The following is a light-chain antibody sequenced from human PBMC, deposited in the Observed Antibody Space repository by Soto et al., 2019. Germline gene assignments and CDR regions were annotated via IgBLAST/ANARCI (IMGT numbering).Light chain of an antibody. CDR3: SSYTDTTPVV. CDR2: EVR. V-gene: IGLV2-14*01. J-gene: IGLJ2*01. CDR1: SSDVGGYNY. Sequence: QSALTQPPSASGSPGQSVAISCTGTSSDVGGYNYVSWYQQHPGKAPKLIIYEVRNRPSGVSNRFSASKSGNTASLTISGLQAEDEAHYYCSSYTDTTPVVFGGGTKLTVL.